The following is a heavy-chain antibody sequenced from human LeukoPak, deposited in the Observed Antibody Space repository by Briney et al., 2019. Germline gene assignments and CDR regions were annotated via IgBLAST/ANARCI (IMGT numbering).Heavy chain of an antibody. J-gene: IGHJ4*02. V-gene: IGHV3-30*02. D-gene: IGHD1-1*01. Sequence: SGGSLRLSCAASGFTFSSYGMHWVRQAPGKGLEWVAFIRYDGSNKYYADSVKGRFTISRDNSKNTLYLQMNSLRAEDTAVYYCASGTTGTTDLVDYWGQGTLVTVSS. CDR2: IRYDGSNK. CDR1: GFTFSSYG. CDR3: ASGTTGTTDLVDY.